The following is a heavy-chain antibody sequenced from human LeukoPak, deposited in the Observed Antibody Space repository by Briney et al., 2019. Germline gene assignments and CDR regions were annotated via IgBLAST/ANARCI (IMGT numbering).Heavy chain of an antibody. CDR2: ISSSSSYI. CDR3: ARRDSGYDNRAFDI. J-gene: IGHJ3*02. D-gene: IGHD5-12*01. CDR1: GFTFSSYS. Sequence: GGSLRLSWAASGFTFSSYSMNWVRQAPGKGLEWVSSISSSSSYIYYADSVKGRFTISRDNAKNSLYLQIHSLRAEDTAVYYCARRDSGYDNRAFDIWGQGTMVIVSS. V-gene: IGHV3-21*01.